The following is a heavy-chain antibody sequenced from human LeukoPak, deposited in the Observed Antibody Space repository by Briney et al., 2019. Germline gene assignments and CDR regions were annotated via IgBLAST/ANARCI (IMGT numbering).Heavy chain of an antibody. CDR1: GYSFTNYW. CDR2: IYPGDSDT. J-gene: IGHJ6*04. CDR3: ARRGGEGEAYLSGRDV. Sequence: GESLKISCKGSGYSFTNYWIGWVRQMPGKGLEWMGIIYPGDSDTRYSPSFQGQVTISADKSISTAYLQWSSLKASDTAMYYCARRGGEGEAYLSGRDVWGKGPPVTVSS. V-gene: IGHV5-51*01. D-gene: IGHD3-16*01.